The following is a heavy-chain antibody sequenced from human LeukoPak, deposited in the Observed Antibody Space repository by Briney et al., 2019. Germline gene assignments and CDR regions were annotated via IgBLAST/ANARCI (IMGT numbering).Heavy chain of an antibody. D-gene: IGHD3-16*01. V-gene: IGHV3-7*01. J-gene: IGHJ4*02. CDR1: GFTFSSYW. CDR3: ARGGTATYYFDY. CDR2: IKLDGSEK. Sequence: PGGSLRLSCAASGFTFSSYWMSWVRQAPGKGLEWVANIKLDGSEKNYVDFVKGRFTISRDNAKNSVYLQMNSLRAEDTAVYYCARGGTATYYFDYWGQGTLVTVSS.